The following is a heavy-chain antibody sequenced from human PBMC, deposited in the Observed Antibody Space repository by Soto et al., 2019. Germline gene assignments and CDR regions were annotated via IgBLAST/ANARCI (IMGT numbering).Heavy chain of an antibody. CDR1: EYTFTSNA. V-gene: IGHV1-3*01. CDR3: ARGQSDGWYHDY. CDR2: IGGGDGNT. Sequence: QVPLEQSGAEVKKPGASVKISCRTSEYTFTSNAIHWVRQAPGQRLEWMGWIGGGDGNTKYSQKFQGRVTMTIDTSATTAYMELSSLRSEDTSMYYCARGQSDGWYHDYWGQGTLVTVSS. J-gene: IGHJ4*02. D-gene: IGHD6-19*01.